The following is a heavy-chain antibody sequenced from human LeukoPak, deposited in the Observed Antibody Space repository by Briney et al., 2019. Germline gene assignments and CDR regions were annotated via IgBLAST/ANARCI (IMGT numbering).Heavy chain of an antibody. D-gene: IGHD6-13*01. CDR1: GFTSSTYW. CDR3: ARENVAALDY. Sequence: GSLRLSCAVSGFTSSTYWISWVRQAPGKGLEWVANIKPDGTEKYYADSVKGRFTISRDNAKNLLYFQMNSLRAEDTAVYYCARENVAALDYWGQGTLVTVSS. CDR2: IKPDGTEK. J-gene: IGHJ4*02. V-gene: IGHV3-7*01.